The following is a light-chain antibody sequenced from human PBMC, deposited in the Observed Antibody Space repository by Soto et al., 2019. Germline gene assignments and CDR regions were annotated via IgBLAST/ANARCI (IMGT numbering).Light chain of an antibody. CDR2: AAS. J-gene: IGKJ2*01. CDR3: QQSYSTPPT. Sequence: DIQMTQSPSSLSASVGDRVTITCRASQSISSYLNWYQQKPWKAPKLLLYAASSLQSGVPSRFSGSGSGTDFTLTISSLPTEDFATYYCQQSYSTPPTFGQGTKLEIK. CDR1: QSISSY. V-gene: IGKV1-39*01.